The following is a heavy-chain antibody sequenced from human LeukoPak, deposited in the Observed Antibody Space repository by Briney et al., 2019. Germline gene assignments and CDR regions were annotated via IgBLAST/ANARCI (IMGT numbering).Heavy chain of an antibody. Sequence: PSETLSLTCTASGGSISSYYWSWIRQPAGKGLEWIGRIYTSGSTTYNPSLKSRVTMSVDTSKNQFSLQLSSVTAADTAVYYCARRASSSWYYDYWGQGTLVTVSS. CDR2: IYTSGST. J-gene: IGHJ4*02. CDR1: GGSISSYY. D-gene: IGHD6-13*01. V-gene: IGHV4-4*07. CDR3: ARRASSSWYYDY.